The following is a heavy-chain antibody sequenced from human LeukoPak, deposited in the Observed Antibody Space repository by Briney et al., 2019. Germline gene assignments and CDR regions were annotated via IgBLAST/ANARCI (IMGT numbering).Heavy chain of an antibody. Sequence: ASVKVSCKASGYTFTGYYMHWVRQAPGQGLEWMGWINPNSGGTNYAQKFQGRVTMTRDTSISTAYMELSRVRSDDTAVYYCARAESGYSSSWYNYWGQGTLVTVSS. J-gene: IGHJ4*02. CDR3: ARAESGYSSSWYNY. CDR2: INPNSGGT. V-gene: IGHV1-2*02. CDR1: GYTFTGYY. D-gene: IGHD6-13*01.